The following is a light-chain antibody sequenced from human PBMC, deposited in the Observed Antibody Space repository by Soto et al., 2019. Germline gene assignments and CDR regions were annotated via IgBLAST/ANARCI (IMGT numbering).Light chain of an antibody. CDR1: QSVSSSY. CDR2: GAS. CDR3: QQYGSSPGT. Sequence: EIVLTQSPGTLSLTPGERATLSCRASQSVSSSYFAWYQQKPGQAPRLLIYGASSRATGIPDRFSGSGSGTDFTLTISRLEPVDFAVYYCQQYGSSPGTFGQGTKVDIK. V-gene: IGKV3-20*01. J-gene: IGKJ1*01.